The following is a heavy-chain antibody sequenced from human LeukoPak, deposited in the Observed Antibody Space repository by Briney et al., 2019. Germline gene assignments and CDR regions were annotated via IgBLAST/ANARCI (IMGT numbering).Heavy chain of an antibody. CDR1: GFTSSDYY. J-gene: IGHJ4*02. V-gene: IGHV3-11*01. Sequence: GGSLRLSCAASGFTSSDYYMSWIRQAPGKGLEWVSYISSSGLSIYYADSVKGRFTIPRDNAKNSVHLQMNSLRDEDTAIYYCARGLSGVVIMYYFDFWGQGNLVTVSS. CDR2: ISSSGLSI. D-gene: IGHD3-3*01. CDR3: ARGLSGVVIMYYFDF.